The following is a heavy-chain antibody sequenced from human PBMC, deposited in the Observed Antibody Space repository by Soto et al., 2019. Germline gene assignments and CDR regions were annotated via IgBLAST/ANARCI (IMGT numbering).Heavy chain of an antibody. CDR2: IIDNGGST. D-gene: IGHD2-2*01. CDR1: GFSFSDYA. Sequence: PGGSLRLSCAASGFSFSDYAMTWVRQAPGKGLEWVSTIIDNGGSTYYADSVKGRFTISRDNSKKTLYLQMNSLRAEDTAVYHCAKGLVPAAKTSLNDYWSQGTLVTVSS. CDR3: AKGLVPAAKTSLNDY. V-gene: IGHV3-23*01. J-gene: IGHJ4*02.